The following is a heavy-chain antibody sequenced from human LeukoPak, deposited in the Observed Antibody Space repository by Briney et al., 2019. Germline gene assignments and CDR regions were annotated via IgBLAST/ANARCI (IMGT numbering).Heavy chain of an antibody. J-gene: IGHJ4*02. CDR2: IKEDGSER. CDR1: GIRFSGSW. Sequence: PGGPLTLSCGGSGIRFSGSWMSWVRQAPGKGPEWVANIKEDGSERYYVGSVRGRFTISRDNAKNSLHLQMNSLRAEDTAVYYCTRNEHWGQGTLVTVSS. V-gene: IGHV3-7*01. CDR3: TRNEH.